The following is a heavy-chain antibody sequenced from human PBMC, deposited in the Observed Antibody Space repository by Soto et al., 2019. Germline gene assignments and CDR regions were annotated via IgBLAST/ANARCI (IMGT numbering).Heavy chain of an antibody. CDR3: AREVLDDYGDPYYFDY. CDR1: GGSISSGDYY. CDR2: IYYSGST. J-gene: IGHJ4*02. D-gene: IGHD4-17*01. Sequence: SETLSLTCTVSGGSISSGDYYWSWIRQPPGKGLEWIGYIYYSGSTYYNPSLKSRVTISVDTSKNQFSLKLSSVTAADTAVYYCAREVLDDYGDPYYFDYWGQGTLVTVSS. V-gene: IGHV4-30-4*02.